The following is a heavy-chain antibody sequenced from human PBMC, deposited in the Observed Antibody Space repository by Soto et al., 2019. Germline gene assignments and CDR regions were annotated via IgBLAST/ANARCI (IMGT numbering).Heavy chain of an antibody. V-gene: IGHV5-51*01. J-gene: IGHJ6*02. CDR2: IYPGDSDT. CDR3: PASIFYYGMDV. CDR1: GYTFTNYW. Sequence: GESLKISCKGSGYTFTNYWIGWVRQMPGKGPEWMGIIYPGDSDTKYNPSFQGQVTISADKSITTTYLQWSSLKASDTAIYYCPASIFYYGMDVWAQGPTVTVSS.